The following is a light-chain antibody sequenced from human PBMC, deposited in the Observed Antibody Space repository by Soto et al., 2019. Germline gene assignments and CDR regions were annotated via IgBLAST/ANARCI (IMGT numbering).Light chain of an antibody. V-gene: IGLV2-23*01. J-gene: IGLJ2*01. CDR2: EGS. CDR3: CSYAGSSTSVV. CDR1: SSDVGSYNL. Sequence: QSALTQPASVSGSPGQSITISCTGTSSDVGSYNLVSWYQQHPGKAPKLMIYEGSKRTSGVSNRFSGSKSGNTASLTISGLQAEDEADYYCCSYAGSSTSVVCGGGTKLTVL.